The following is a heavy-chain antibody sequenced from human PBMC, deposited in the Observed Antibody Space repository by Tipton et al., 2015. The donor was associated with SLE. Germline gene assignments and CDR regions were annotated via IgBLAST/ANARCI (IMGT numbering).Heavy chain of an antibody. CDR1: GGSISSSSYY. V-gene: IGHV4-39*07. Sequence: LSCTVSGGSISSSSYYWGWIRQPPGKGLEWIGSIYYSGSTYYNPSLKSRVTISVDTSKNQFSLKLSSVTAADTAVYYCARLRVISYYFDYWGQGTLVTVSS. D-gene: IGHD2-21*01. J-gene: IGHJ4*02. CDR3: ARLRVISYYFDY. CDR2: IYYSGST.